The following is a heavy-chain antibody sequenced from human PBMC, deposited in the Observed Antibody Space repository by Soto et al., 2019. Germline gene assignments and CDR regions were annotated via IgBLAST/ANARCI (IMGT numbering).Heavy chain of an antibody. J-gene: IGHJ6*02. V-gene: IGHV1-2*04. CDR1: GYTFTGYY. CDR3: ARVGLGNDILTGYPYYYGMDV. D-gene: IGHD3-9*01. Sequence: EASVKVSCKASGYTFTGYYMHWVRQAPGQGLEWMGWINPNSGGTNYAQKFQGWVTMTRDTSISTAYMELSRLRSDDTAVYYCARVGLGNDILTGYPYYYGMDVWGQGTTVTVSS. CDR2: INPNSGGT.